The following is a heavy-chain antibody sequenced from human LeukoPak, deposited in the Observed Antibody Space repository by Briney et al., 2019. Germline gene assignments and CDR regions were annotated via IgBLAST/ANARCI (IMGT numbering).Heavy chain of an antibody. Sequence: GGSLRLSCAASGFTFSSYEMNWVRQAPGKGLEWVSYIRSSGSTIYYADSVKGRFTISRDNAKNSLYLQMNSLRAEDTAVYYCARGGGSGWYYFDYWGQGTLVTVSS. CDR3: ARGGGSGWYYFDY. CDR1: GFTFSSYE. CDR2: IRSSGSTI. J-gene: IGHJ4*02. V-gene: IGHV3-48*03. D-gene: IGHD6-19*01.